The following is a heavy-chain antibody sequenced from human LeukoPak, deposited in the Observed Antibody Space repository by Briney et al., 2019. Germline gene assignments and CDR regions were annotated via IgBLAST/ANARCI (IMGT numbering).Heavy chain of an antibody. V-gene: IGHV5-51*01. CDR1: GYSFTSYW. CDR3: ARHFYGSGSFYRLDY. D-gene: IGHD3-10*01. J-gene: IGHJ4*02. Sequence: GESLKISCKGSGYSFTSYWIGWVRHMPGKGLEWMGIIYPGDSDTRYSPSFQGQVTISADKSISTAYLQWSSLKASDTAMYYCARHFYGSGSFYRLDYWGQGTLVTVSS. CDR2: IYPGDSDT.